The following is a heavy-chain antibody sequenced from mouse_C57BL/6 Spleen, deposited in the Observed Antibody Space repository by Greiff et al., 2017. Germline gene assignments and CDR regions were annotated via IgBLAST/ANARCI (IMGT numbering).Heavy chain of an antibody. Sequence: EVQLQQSGPELVKPGASVKISCKASGYSFTDYNMNWVKQSNGKSLEWIGVINPNYGTTSYNQKFKGKATLTIEQSSSTAYMQLNSLTSEDSAVYYCARRDYYGSSGYFDVWGTGTTVTVSS. D-gene: IGHD1-1*01. V-gene: IGHV1-39*01. CDR1: GYSFTDYN. CDR3: ARRDYYGSSGYFDV. J-gene: IGHJ1*03. CDR2: INPNYGTT.